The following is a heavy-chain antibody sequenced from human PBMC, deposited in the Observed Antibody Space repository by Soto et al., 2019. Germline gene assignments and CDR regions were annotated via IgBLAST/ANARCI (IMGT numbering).Heavy chain of an antibody. CDR1: GFTFSSFG. CDR2: LSGSDGRT. J-gene: IGHJ4*02. D-gene: IGHD3-22*01. V-gene: IGHV3-23*01. CDR3: AKDSGYDSTD. Sequence: EVQLLESGGGLVQPGGSLRLSCAASGFTFSSFGMSWVRQAPGKGLEWISGLSGSDGRTTYADSVKGRFTISRDNSKNTLYLQMDSLRVEDTAIYFCAKDSGYDSTDWGQGTLVTVSS.